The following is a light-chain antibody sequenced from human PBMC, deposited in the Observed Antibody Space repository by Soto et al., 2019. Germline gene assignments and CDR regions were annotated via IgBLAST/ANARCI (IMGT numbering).Light chain of an antibody. V-gene: IGLV2-14*01. CDR2: EVS. CDR3: SSYTRSSMI. Sequence: QSALTQDASVSGSPGQSITISCTGTSSDIGGYNYVSWYQQHPGKAPKLMIYEVSRRPSGVSTRFSGSKSGNTASLTISGLQAEDEADYYCSSYTRSSMIFGGGTKLTVL. J-gene: IGLJ2*01. CDR1: SSDIGGYNY.